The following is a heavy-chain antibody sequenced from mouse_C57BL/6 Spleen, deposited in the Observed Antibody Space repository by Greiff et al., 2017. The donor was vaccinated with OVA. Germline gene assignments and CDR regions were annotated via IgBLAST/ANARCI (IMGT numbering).Heavy chain of an antibody. Sequence: EVHLVESGRGLVQPGGSLSLSCAASGFTFTDYYMSWVRQPPGKALEWLGLISNKANGYTTEYNESVKSRFAISRENSQSILYLQLNALRAEDSATYYCARYNGNWDYAMDYWGQGTSVTGSS. CDR1: GFTFTDYY. CDR2: ISNKANGYTT. V-gene: IGHV7-3*01. D-gene: IGHD2-1*01. CDR3: ARYNGNWDYAMDY. J-gene: IGHJ4*01.